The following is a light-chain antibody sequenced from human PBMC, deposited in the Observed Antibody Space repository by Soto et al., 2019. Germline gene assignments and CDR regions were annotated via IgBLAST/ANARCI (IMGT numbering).Light chain of an antibody. CDR2: TAS. J-gene: IGKJ4*01. V-gene: IGKV1-39*01. Sequence: DIQMTQSPSSLSASVGDRVTITCRASQSVITYLNWYRQKPGKAPKLLIYTASSLESGVPTRFSGSGSGTDFTLTISSLQPEDFAIYYCQQSYSTPLTFGRGTKVEI. CDR3: QQSYSTPLT. CDR1: QSVITY.